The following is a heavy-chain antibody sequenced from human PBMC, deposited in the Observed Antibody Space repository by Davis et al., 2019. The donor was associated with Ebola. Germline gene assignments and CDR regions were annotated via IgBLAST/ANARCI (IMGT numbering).Heavy chain of an antibody. J-gene: IGHJ4*02. V-gene: IGHV3-7*03. D-gene: IGHD4-11*01. CDR1: GFTFRSYW. CDR3: ARYYGNFAFVDY. CDR2: VNQDATRK. Sequence: GGSLRLSCAGSGFTFRSYWMSWVRQAPGKGLEWVANVNQDATRKNYVDSVRGRFTVSRDNARNSLDLQMNSLRVEDTAVYFCARYYGNFAFVDYWGQGTLVTVSS.